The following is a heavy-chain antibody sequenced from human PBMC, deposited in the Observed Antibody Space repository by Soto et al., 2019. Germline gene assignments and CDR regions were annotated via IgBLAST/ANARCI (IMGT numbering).Heavy chain of an antibody. Sequence: ASVKVSCKASGYTYTGYFMHWVRQAPGQGLEWMGWINPYSGGADYAQSFQGRVTMTRDTSISTVYMELSRLRFDDTAVYYCARVIRGAYYNSPLDTWGQGTVVTVSS. CDR3: ARVIRGAYYNSPLDT. D-gene: IGHD3-10*01. V-gene: IGHV1-2*02. CDR1: GYTYTGYF. CDR2: INPYSGGA. J-gene: IGHJ5*02.